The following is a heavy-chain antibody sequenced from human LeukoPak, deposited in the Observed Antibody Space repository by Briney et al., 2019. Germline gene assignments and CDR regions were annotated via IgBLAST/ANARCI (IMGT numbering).Heavy chain of an antibody. CDR3: AIEYSRDFWSGYFTPGRYYFDY. CDR2: ISFVGSNQ. V-gene: IGHV3-30*14. J-gene: IGHJ4*02. CDR1: GFTFSSYA. D-gene: IGHD3-3*01. Sequence: GGSLRLSCAASGFTFSSYAMHGVRQAPGKGLGGVALISFVGSNQSSPDSVRGRFTISRETSKKTLYLQITTLRAEDTPVYYCAIEYSRDFWSGYFTPGRYYFDYWGQGTLVTVFS.